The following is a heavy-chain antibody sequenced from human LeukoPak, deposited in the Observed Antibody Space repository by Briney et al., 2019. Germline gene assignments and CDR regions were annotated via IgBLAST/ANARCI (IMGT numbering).Heavy chain of an antibody. CDR1: GFTFSSYS. D-gene: IGHD3-22*01. CDR3: ARGKRSGYWYY. CDR2: ISSSSSYI. V-gene: IGHV3-21*01. J-gene: IGHJ4*02. Sequence: GGSLRLSCAASGFTFSSYSMNWVRQAPGKGLEWVSSISSSSSYIYYADSVKGRFTISRDNAKNSLYLQMNSLRAEDTAVYYCARGKRSGYWYYWGQGTLVTVSS.